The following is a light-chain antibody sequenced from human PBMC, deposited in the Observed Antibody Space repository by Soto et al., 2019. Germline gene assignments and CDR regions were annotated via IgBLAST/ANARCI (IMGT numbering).Light chain of an antibody. CDR3: QQRNVGPPIT. V-gene: IGKV3-11*01. Sequence: VLRLSPATLSLSPGERATLSCRASQSIHTSLAWYQQKSGKPPRLVIYDSTLRANGVPDRFGGSRSGTEFTLTINSLEPEGFAVYYCQQRNVGPPITFGQGTRLET. J-gene: IGKJ5*01. CDR2: DST. CDR1: QSIHTS.